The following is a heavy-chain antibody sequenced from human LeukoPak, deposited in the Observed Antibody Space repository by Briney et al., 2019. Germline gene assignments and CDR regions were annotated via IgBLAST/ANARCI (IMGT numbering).Heavy chain of an antibody. Sequence: GESLKISVKDSGYSFTSYWIGWVRQMPGKGLEWMGIIYPGDSNPRYSPSFQGQVTISADKSISTAYVQWSSLKASDTAMYYCARLGGSGSPDYWGQGTLVTVSS. CDR2: IYPGDSNP. J-gene: IGHJ4*02. V-gene: IGHV5-51*01. CDR3: ARLGGSGSPDY. CDR1: GYSFTSYW. D-gene: IGHD3-10*01.